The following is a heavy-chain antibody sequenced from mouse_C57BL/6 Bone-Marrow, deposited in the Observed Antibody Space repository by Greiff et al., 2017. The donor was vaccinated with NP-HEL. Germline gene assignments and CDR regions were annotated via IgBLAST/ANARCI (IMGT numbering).Heavy chain of an antibody. Sequence: QVQLQQPGAELVMPGASVKLSCKASGYTFTSYWMHWVKQRPGQGLEWIGEIDPSDSYTNYNQKFKGKSTLTVDKSSSTAYMQLSSLTSEDSAVYYCARDRDYGNSLYAMDNWGQGTSVTVSS. CDR1: GYTFTSYW. D-gene: IGHD2-1*01. CDR3: ARDRDYGNSLYAMDN. V-gene: IGHV1-69*01. CDR2: IDPSDSYT. J-gene: IGHJ4*01.